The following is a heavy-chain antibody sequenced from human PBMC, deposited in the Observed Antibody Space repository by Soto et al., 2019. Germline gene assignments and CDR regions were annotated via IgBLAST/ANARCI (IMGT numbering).Heavy chain of an antibody. CDR3: ARAGRFGELLGGYMDV. CDR2: INPNSGGT. Sequence: GASVKVSCKASGYTFTGYYMHWVRQAPGQGLEWMGWINPNSGGTNYAQKFQGWVTMTRDTSISTAYMELSRLRSDDTAVYYCARAGRFGELLGGYMDVWGKGTTVTVSS. J-gene: IGHJ6*03. V-gene: IGHV1-2*04. D-gene: IGHD3-10*01. CDR1: GYTFTGYY.